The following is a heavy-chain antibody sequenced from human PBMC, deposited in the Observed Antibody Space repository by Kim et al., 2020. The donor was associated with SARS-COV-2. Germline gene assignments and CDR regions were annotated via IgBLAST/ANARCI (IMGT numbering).Heavy chain of an antibody. D-gene: IGHD3-9*01. CDR3: ARLPTGYQIYFDN. CDR1: GGSFTDYF. CDR2: INHSVGP. J-gene: IGHJ4*02. V-gene: IGHV4-34*01. Sequence: SETLSLTCAVYGGSFTDYFWTWIRQPPGKGLEWIGEINHSVGPNYNPSLKSRVTMSIDTSKSQFSLELSSVTAADTAVYYCARLPTGYQIYFDNWGKGTLVTVHS.